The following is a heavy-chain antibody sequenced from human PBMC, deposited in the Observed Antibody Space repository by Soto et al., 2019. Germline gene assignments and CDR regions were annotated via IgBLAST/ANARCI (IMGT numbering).Heavy chain of an antibody. D-gene: IGHD3-22*01. CDR2: INHSGST. V-gene: IGHV4-34*01. CDR3: ARGRSYYYDSSGSVDY. J-gene: IGHJ4*02. Sequence: QVQLQQWGAGLLKPSETLSLTCAVYGGSFSGYYWSWIRQPPGKGLEWIGEINHSGSTNYNPSLKSRVTISVDTSKNQFPLKLSSVTAADTAVYYCARGRSYYYDSSGSVDYWGQGTLVTVSS. CDR1: GGSFSGYY.